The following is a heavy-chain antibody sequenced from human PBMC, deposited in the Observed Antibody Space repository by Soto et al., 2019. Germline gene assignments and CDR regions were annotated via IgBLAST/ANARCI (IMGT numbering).Heavy chain of an antibody. V-gene: IGHV3-7*01. CDR2: IKQDGSEK. J-gene: IGHJ5*02. CDR1: GFTFSSYW. D-gene: IGHD3-3*01. CDR3: ARDDYDFWSGPPNWFDP. Sequence: EVQLVEFGGGLVQPGGSLRLSCAASGFTFSSYWMSWVRQAPGKGLEWVANIKQDGSEKYYVDSVKGRFTISRDNAKNSLYLQMNSLRAEDTAVYYCARDDYDFWSGPPNWFDPWGQGTLVTVSS.